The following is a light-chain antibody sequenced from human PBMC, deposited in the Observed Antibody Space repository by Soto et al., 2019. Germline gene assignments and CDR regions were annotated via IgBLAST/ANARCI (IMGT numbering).Light chain of an antibody. CDR1: QSLNTD. J-gene: IGKJ5*01. CDR3: QQYKSWPPIT. Sequence: DILLTQSPASPSVSPGESATPSCTHSQSLNTDLAWYQQKPGQAPPLLRYGASTRATGTPTRFSGSGSGTEFTLTISSLQSEDFAIYYCQQYKSWPPITFGQGTRLEIK. CDR2: GAS. V-gene: IGKV3-15*01.